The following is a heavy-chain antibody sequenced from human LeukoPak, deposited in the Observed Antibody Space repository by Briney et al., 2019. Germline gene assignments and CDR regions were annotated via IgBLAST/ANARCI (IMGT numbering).Heavy chain of an antibody. Sequence: TGGSLRLSRAASGFTFSSYAMSWVRQAPGKGLEWVSAISGSGGSTYYADSVKGRFTISRDNSKNTLYLQMNSLRAEDTAVYYCAKGSAAAGSRLFDPWGQGTLVTVSS. CDR1: GFTFSSYA. D-gene: IGHD6-13*01. CDR2: ISGSGGST. V-gene: IGHV3-23*01. J-gene: IGHJ5*02. CDR3: AKGSAAAGSRLFDP.